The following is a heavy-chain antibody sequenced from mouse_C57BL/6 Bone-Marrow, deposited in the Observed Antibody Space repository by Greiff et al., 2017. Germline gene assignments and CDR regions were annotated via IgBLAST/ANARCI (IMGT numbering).Heavy chain of an antibody. CDR2: ISYDGSN. J-gene: IGHJ4*01. CDR3: ARGRGDYY. Sequence: EVQLVESGPGLVKPSQSLSLTCSVTGYSITSGYYWNWIRQFPGNKLEWMGYISYDGSNNYNPSLKNRISITRDTSKNQFFLKLNSVTTEDTATYYCARGRGDYYWGQGTSVTVSS. V-gene: IGHV3-6*01. CDR1: GYSITSGYY. D-gene: IGHD2-13*01.